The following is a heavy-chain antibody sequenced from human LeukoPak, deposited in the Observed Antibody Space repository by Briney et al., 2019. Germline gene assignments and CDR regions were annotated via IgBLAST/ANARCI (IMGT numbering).Heavy chain of an antibody. V-gene: IGHV3-23*01. Sequence: QTGGSLRLSCAASGFTSSSYAMSWVRQAPGKGLEWVSAISGSGGSTYYADSVKGRFTISRDNSKNTLYLQMNSLRAEDTAVYYCAPHGGGPITMVRGVYLDYWGQGTLVTVSS. J-gene: IGHJ4*02. D-gene: IGHD3-10*01. CDR3: APHGGGPITMVRGVYLDY. CDR2: ISGSGGST. CDR1: GFTSSSYA.